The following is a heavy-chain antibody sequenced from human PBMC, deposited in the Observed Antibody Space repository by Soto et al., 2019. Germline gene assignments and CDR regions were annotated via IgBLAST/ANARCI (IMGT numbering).Heavy chain of an antibody. Sequence: GGSLRLSCAASGFTFSSYAMSWVRQAPGKGLEWVSVISVSGGSTYYADSVKGRFTISRDKSKNTLYLQMNSLRAEDTARYHCARDLSLGSWFDWGQGTLVTVSS. D-gene: IGHD6-13*01. CDR3: ARDLSLGSWFD. V-gene: IGHV3-23*01. J-gene: IGHJ4*02. CDR1: GFTFSSYA. CDR2: ISVSGGST.